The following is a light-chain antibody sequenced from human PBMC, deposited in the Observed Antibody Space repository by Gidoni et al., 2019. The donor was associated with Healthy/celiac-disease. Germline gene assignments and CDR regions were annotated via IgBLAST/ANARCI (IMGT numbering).Light chain of an antibody. J-gene: IGKJ3*01. V-gene: IGKV1-33*01. CDR3: QQYDNLPPRVPP. CDR1: QDISNY. CDR2: DAS. Sequence: DIQMTQSPSSLSASVGDRVTITCQASQDISNYLNWYQQKPGKAPKLLIYDASNLETGVPSRFSGSGSGTDFTFTISSLQPEDIATYYCQQYDNLPPRVPPFGPGTKVDIK.